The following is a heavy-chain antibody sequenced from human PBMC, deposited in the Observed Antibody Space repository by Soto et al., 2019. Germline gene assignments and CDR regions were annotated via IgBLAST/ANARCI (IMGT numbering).Heavy chain of an antibody. D-gene: IGHD2-8*01. CDR3: TTDESGGIVLMVYAPDYYGMDV. CDR2: IKSKTDGGTT. Sequence: GGSLRLSCAASGFTFSNAWMSWVRQAPGKGLEWVGRIKSKTDGGTTDYAAPVKGRLTISRDDSKNTLYLQMNSLKTEDTAVYYCTTDESGGIVLMVYAPDYYGMDVWGQGTTVTVSS. CDR1: GFTFSNAW. V-gene: IGHV3-15*01. J-gene: IGHJ6*02.